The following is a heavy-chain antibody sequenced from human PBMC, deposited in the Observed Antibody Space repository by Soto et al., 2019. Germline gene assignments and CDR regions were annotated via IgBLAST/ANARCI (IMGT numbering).Heavy chain of an antibody. J-gene: IGHJ5*02. CDR2: ISYDGSNK. D-gene: IGHD2-15*01. Sequence: HPGGSLRLSCAASGFTFSSYAMHWVRQAPGKGLEWVAVISYDGSNKYYADSVKGRFTISRDNSKNTLYLQMNSLRAEDTAVYYCARDPADSTEFDPWGQGTLVTVSS. V-gene: IGHV3-30-3*01. CDR1: GFTFSSYA. CDR3: ARDPADSTEFDP.